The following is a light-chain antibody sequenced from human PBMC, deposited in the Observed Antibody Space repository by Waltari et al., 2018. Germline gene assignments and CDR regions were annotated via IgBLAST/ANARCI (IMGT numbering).Light chain of an antibody. Sequence: DIVMTQSPDSLAVSLGERATISCRSSQSVLYNSNDKNYLAWYQQKPGQPPRLRIYWASTRESGVPDRVSGSGSGTDFTLTISNLQAEDVAVYYCQQYYRSRTFGQGTKVEIK. J-gene: IGKJ1*01. CDR1: QSVLYNSNDKNY. V-gene: IGKV4-1*01. CDR2: WAS. CDR3: QQYYRSRT.